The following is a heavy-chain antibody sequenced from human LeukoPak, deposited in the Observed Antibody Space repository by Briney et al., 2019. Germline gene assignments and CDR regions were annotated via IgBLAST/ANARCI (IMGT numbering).Heavy chain of an antibody. D-gene: IGHD1-1*01. CDR2: ISGSGGST. Sequence: GGSLRLSCAPPGFTFSSYAMSWVRQAPGKGREWVSPISGSGGSTYYADSVKGRFTIYRDNSKNTLYMQMNSLRAEDTAVYYCAKDRMEPAGGDAFDIWGQGTMVTVSS. CDR1: GFTFSSYA. CDR3: AKDRMEPAGGDAFDI. J-gene: IGHJ3*02. V-gene: IGHV3-23*01.